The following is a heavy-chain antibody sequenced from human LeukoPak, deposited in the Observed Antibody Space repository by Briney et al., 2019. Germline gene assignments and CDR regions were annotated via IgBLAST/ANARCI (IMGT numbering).Heavy chain of an antibody. CDR2: INPNSGGT. D-gene: IGHD3-22*01. J-gene: IGHJ4*02. Sequence: GASVKVSCKASEYTFTGYYMHWVRQAPGQGLEWMGWINPNSGGTNYAQKFQGRVTMTRDTSISTVYMELSRLRSDDTAVYYCATNYYDSSGYLYYWGQGTLVTVSS. CDR3: ATNYYDSSGYLYY. V-gene: IGHV1-2*02. CDR1: EYTFTGYY.